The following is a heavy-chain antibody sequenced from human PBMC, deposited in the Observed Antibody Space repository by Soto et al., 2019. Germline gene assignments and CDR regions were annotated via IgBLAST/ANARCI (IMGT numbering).Heavy chain of an antibody. Sequence: GGSLRLSCAASGFTFSSYAMSWVRQAPGKGLEWVSAISGSGGSTYYADSVKGRFTISRDNSKNTLYLQMNSLRAEDTAVYYCAKAHYGDYVRSAARPHFDYWGQGTLVTVSS. CDR3: AKAHYGDYVRSAARPHFDY. V-gene: IGHV3-23*01. D-gene: IGHD4-17*01. CDR2: ISGSGGST. CDR1: GFTFSSYA. J-gene: IGHJ4*02.